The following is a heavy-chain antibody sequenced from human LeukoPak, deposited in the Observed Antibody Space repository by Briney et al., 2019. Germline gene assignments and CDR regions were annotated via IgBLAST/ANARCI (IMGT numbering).Heavy chain of an antibody. V-gene: IGHV3-21*01. CDR2: ISSSRSYI. CDR3: ARERYYYDSSGYSERNFDC. CDR1: GFTFSSYS. J-gene: IGHJ4*02. Sequence: GGSLRLSCAASGFTFSSYSMNWVRQAPGKGLEWVSFISSSRSYIYYADSVKGRFTISRDNAKNSLYLQMNSLRAEDTAVYYCARERYYYDSSGYSERNFDCWGQGTLVTVSS. D-gene: IGHD3-22*01.